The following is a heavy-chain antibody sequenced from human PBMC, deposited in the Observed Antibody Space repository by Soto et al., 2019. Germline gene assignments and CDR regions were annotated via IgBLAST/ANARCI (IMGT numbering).Heavy chain of an antibody. J-gene: IGHJ4*02. D-gene: IGHD3-22*01. V-gene: IGHV1-46*01. CDR3: ARQTYYYDSSGEPPGFGY. CDR2: INPSGGST. Sequence: GASVKVSCKASGYTFTSYYMHCVRQAPGQGLEGMGIINPSGGSTSYAQKFQGRVTMTRDTSTSTVYMELSSLRSEDTAVYYCARQTYYYDSSGEPPGFGYWGQGTLVTVSS. CDR1: GYTFTSYY.